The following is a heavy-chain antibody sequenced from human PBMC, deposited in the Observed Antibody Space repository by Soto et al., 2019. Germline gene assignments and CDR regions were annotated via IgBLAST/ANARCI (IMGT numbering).Heavy chain of an antibody. CDR1: GFTFNNYA. D-gene: IGHD3-10*01. V-gene: IGHV3-23*01. CDR3: AIHFYYGSGSYYAVDY. Sequence: EVQLLASGGGLVQPGGSLRLSCVVSGFTFNNYAMNWVRQAPGKGLEWVSGISASGGSTYYADSVKGRFTISRYSSKHTLYLQMNSLRDDDTAIYYCAIHFYYGSGSYYAVDYGGQGTLVTVSS. CDR2: ISASGGST. J-gene: IGHJ4*02.